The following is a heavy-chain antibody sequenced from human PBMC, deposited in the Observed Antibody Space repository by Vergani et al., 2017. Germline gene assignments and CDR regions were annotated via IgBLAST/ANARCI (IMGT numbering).Heavy chain of an antibody. Sequence: EVELVQSGPEMRKPGESLKISCKGSEYCFGNYWICWVRQMPGKGLEWMGIIYPADSDTRYSPSFQGQVNISADKSISTAFLQWDSLKASDTALYYCARHTTYTDSWGQGTLVTVSS. CDR2: IYPADSDT. CDR1: EYCFGNYW. D-gene: IGHD1-1*01. V-gene: IGHV5-51*01. J-gene: IGHJ4*02. CDR3: ARHTTYTDS.